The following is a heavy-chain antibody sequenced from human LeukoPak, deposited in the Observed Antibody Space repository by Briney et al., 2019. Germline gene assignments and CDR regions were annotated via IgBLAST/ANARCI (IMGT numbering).Heavy chain of an antibody. D-gene: IGHD6-19*01. CDR3: ARQSLSGWYQPPDY. CDR1: GGSISSYY. Sequence: SETLSLTCTVSGGSISSYYWSWIRQPPGKGLEWIGYIYYSGSTNYNPSLKSRVTISVDTSKNQFSLKLSSVTAADTAVYYCARQSLSGWYQPPDYWGQGTLVTVSS. V-gene: IGHV4-59*08. J-gene: IGHJ4*02. CDR2: IYYSGST.